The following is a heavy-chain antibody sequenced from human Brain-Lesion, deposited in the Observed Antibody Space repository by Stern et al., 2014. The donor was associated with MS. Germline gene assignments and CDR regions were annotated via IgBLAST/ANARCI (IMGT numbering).Heavy chain of an antibody. Sequence: QVQLQESGPGLVKPSQTLSLTCTVSGGSISSGSDYWRWIGQPVGKGLEWIGLIHPSGSAFYTPSLKSRVTISTEPSMNQFSLELNSATAADTAIYYCASGYRIFDYWGQGILVTVSS. CDR1: GGSISSGSDY. V-gene: IGHV4-61*02. CDR2: IHPSGSA. CDR3: ASGYRIFDY. J-gene: IGHJ4*02. D-gene: IGHD5-18*01.